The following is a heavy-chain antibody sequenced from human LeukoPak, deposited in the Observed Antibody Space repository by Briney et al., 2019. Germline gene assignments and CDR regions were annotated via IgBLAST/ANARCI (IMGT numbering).Heavy chain of an antibody. CDR3: ARLDIVVVVAATGWDAFDI. J-gene: IGHJ3*02. V-gene: IGHV3-7*01. D-gene: IGHD2-15*01. CDR2: IKQDGSEK. Sequence: GGSLRLSCAASGFTFSSYWMSWVRQAPGKGLEWVANIKQDGSEKYYVDSVKGRFTISRDNAKNSLYLQMNSLRAEDTAVYYCARLDIVVVVAATGWDAFDIWGQGTMVTVSS. CDR1: GFTFSSYW.